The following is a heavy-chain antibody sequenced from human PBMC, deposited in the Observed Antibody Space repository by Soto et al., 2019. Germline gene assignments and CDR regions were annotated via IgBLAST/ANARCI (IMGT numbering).Heavy chain of an antibody. CDR2: INVGSGNT. D-gene: IGHD3-10*01. V-gene: IGHV1-3*01. Sequence: ASVMVSCKAAGYTFSAYTMNWVRQAPGQSLEWMGWINVGSGNTRYSQNFQGRVSITRDTSASTVYMELTGLKSEDTAMYYCARDTETLGPRSNDALDIWGQGTMVTVSS. CDR3: ARDTETLGPRSNDALDI. J-gene: IGHJ3*02. CDR1: GYTFSAYT.